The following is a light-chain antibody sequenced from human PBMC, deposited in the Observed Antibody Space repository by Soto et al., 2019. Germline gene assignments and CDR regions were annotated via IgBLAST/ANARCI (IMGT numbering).Light chain of an antibody. V-gene: IGLV2-14*03. CDR1: NSDVGGYNY. CDR3: SSYTATTTSYV. Sequence: QSALAQPASVSESPGQSINISCTGTNSDVGGYNYVSWYQQHPGKVPKLMIYDVSNRASGVSNRFSVSKSGNTASLTISGLQAEDETDYYCSSYTATTTSYVFGTVTKLTVL. J-gene: IGLJ1*01. CDR2: DVS.